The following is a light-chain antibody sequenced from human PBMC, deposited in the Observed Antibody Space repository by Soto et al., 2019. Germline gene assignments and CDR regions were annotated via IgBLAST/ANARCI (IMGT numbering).Light chain of an antibody. V-gene: IGKV3-20*01. CDR3: QQYASSPYT. CDR2: GAS. Sequence: EIVLTQSPGTLSLSPGERATLSCRASQSISSSYLAWYQQKPGQAPRLLIYGASRRATGIPDRFSGRESGTDFTPTITTLEPEDSAVYFCQQYASSPYTFGQGTKVDIK. J-gene: IGKJ2*01. CDR1: QSISSSY.